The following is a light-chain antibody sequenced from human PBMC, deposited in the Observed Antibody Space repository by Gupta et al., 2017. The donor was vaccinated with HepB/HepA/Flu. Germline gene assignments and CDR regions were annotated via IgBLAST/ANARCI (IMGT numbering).Light chain of an antibody. CDR1: RSNFGAGYD. J-gene: IGLJ3*02. V-gene: IGLV1-40*01. Sequence: QSVLPQPPSGYGAPGQRVTISCTGSRSNFGAGYDVHWYQQLPGTAPKLLIYGNSNRPSGVPDRFSGSKSGTSASLAITGLQAEDEADYYCQSYDSSLSVWVFGGGTKLTVL. CDR3: QSYDSSLSVWV. CDR2: GNS.